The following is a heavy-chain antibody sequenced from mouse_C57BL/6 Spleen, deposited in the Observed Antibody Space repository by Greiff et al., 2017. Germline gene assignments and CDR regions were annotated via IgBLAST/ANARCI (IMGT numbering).Heavy chain of an antibody. V-gene: IGHV1-64*01. CDR3: ARSNYGRSDVGLDY. D-gene: IGHD1-1*01. CDR2: IYPNSGST. CDR1: GYTFTSYC. J-gene: IGHJ4*01. Sequence: QVQLQQPGAELVKPGASVKLSCKASGYTFTSYCMHWVKQRPGQGLEWIGMIYPNSGSTNYNEKFKSKATLTVDKSSITAYMQRSSLTSEDSAVYCCARSNYGRSDVGLDYWGQGTSVTVSS.